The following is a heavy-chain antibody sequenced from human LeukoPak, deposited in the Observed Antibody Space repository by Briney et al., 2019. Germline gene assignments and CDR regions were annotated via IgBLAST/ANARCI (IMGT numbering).Heavy chain of an antibody. Sequence: PGGSLRLSCVASGFTFSSYAMSWVRQTPGKGLEWVSAISGSGGSTYYADSVKGRFTISRDNSKNTLYLQMNSLRAEDTAVYYCAKDLSSSETEYFQHWGQGTLVTVSS. CDR3: AKDLSSSETEYFQH. V-gene: IGHV3-23*01. D-gene: IGHD6-13*01. CDR1: GFTFSSYA. J-gene: IGHJ1*01. CDR2: ISGSGGST.